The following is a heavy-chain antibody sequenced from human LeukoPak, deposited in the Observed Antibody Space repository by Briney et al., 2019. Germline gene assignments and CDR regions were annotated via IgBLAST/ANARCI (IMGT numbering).Heavy chain of an antibody. CDR2: INTIGSLK. D-gene: IGHD2-21*02. CDR3: ARQYPYCGGDCSSFDY. J-gene: IGHJ4*02. CDR1: GFIFSSYE. Sequence: PGGSLRLSCAASGFIFSSYEMNCVRQAPGKGLEWISYINTIGSLKYYADSVKGRFTISRDNAKNSLYLQMNSLRAEDTAVYYCARQYPYCGGDCSSFDYWGQGTLVTVSS. V-gene: IGHV3-48*03.